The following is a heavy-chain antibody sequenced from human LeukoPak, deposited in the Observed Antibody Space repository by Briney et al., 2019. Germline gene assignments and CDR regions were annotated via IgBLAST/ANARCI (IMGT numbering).Heavy chain of an antibody. CDR2: ISGSGDSI. Sequence: GGSLRLSCATSGFTFSNYAMSWVRQAPGKGLEWVSGISGSGDSINYAESVKGRFTISRDNSKNTLYLRLNSLRAEDTAVYYCARDVTYYYGSGSYYWGQGTLVTVSS. CDR3: ARDVTYYYGSGSYY. J-gene: IGHJ4*02. CDR1: GFTFSNYA. D-gene: IGHD3-10*01. V-gene: IGHV3-23*01.